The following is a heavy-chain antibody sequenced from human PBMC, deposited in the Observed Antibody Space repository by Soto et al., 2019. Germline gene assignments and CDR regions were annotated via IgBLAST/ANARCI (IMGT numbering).Heavy chain of an antibody. CDR1: GFNFNDHG. Sequence: EVQLVESGGGLVQPGGSLRLSCIASGFNFNDHGMHWVRQAPGKGLEWVSGITWHSVGRGYADSVKGRFTISRDNAKNSLYLQMNSLRAEDTALYYCAKEDSGFSGYMDVWGKGTTVTVSS. V-gene: IGHV3-9*01. CDR2: ITWHSVGR. D-gene: IGHD3-10*01. CDR3: AKEDSGFSGYMDV. J-gene: IGHJ6*03.